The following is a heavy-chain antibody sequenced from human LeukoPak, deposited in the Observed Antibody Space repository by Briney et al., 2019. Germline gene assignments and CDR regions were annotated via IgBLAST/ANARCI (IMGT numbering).Heavy chain of an antibody. Sequence: ASVKVSCKVSGYTLTELSMHWVRQAPGKGLEWMGGFDPEDGETIYAQEFQGRVTMTEDTSTDTAYMELSSLRSEDTAVYYCATDPLIVLMVYASRHRLGYWGQGTLVTVSS. CDR3: ATDPLIVLMVYASRHRLGY. V-gene: IGHV1-24*01. D-gene: IGHD2-8*01. CDR1: GYTLTELS. J-gene: IGHJ4*02. CDR2: FDPEDGET.